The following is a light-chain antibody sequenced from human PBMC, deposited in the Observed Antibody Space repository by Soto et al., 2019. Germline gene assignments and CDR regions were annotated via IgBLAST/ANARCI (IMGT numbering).Light chain of an antibody. CDR1: SSDVGGYNY. CDR2: EVS. CDR3: SSYTSSSSLVV. V-gene: IGLV2-14*01. Sequence: QSALTQPASVSGSPGQSITISCTGTSSDVGGYNYVSWYQQHPGKAPKLMIYEVSNRPSGVSTRFSGSKSGNTASLTISGLQAEDEADYYYSSYTSSSSLVVFGGGTKLTVL. J-gene: IGLJ2*01.